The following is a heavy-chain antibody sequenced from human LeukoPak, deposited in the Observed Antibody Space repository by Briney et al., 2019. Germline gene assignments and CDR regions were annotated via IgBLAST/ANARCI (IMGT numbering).Heavy chain of an antibody. CDR2: ITCSGSNT. Sequence: GGSLRLSCAASGFTFNNYAMSWVRQAPGKGLEWVSTITCSGSNTYYADSVKGRFTISRDNSKNTLYLQMNSLRAADTAVYYCAKSVRGYTYYFDGQGQGTMVTV. CDR3: AKSVRGYTYYFDG. CDR1: GFTFNNYA. V-gene: IGHV3-23*01. D-gene: IGHD5-12*01. J-gene: IGHJ4*02.